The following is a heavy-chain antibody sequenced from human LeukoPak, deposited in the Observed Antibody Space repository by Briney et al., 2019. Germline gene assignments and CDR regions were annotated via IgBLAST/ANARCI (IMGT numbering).Heavy chain of an antibody. CDR2: INPNSGGT. CDR1: GYTFTGYY. CDR3: ARAPFTDIAAAGIDWFDP. D-gene: IGHD6-13*01. Sequence: ASVKVSCKASGYTFTGYYMHWVRQAPGQGLEWMGWINPNSGGTNYAQKFQGWVTMTRDTSISTAHMELSRLRSDDTAVYYCARAPFTDIAAAGIDWFDPWGQGTLVTVSS. J-gene: IGHJ5*02. V-gene: IGHV1-2*04.